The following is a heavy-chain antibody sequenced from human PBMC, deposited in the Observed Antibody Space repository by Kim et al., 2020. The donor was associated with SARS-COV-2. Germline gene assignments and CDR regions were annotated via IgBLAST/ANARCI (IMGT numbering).Heavy chain of an antibody. J-gene: IGHJ4*02. V-gene: IGHV4-4*07. CDR2: VPTSGDT. Sequence: SETLSLTCTVSGGSINNYYWSWVRQPAGKGLEWIGRVPTSGDTNFNPSLRSRVTMSVDTSKNQFSLNLISVTAADAAVYYCVRDQNYNWNYDSFDYWGQGTLVTVSS. D-gene: IGHD1-7*01. CDR1: GGSINNYY. CDR3: VRDQNYNWNYDSFDY.